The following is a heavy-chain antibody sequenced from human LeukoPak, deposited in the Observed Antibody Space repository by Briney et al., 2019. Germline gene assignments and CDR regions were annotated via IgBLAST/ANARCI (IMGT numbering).Heavy chain of an antibody. CDR1: GFTFSSSA. CDR2: INHSGST. Sequence: GSLRLSCAASGFTFSSSAMSWVRQPPGKGLEWIGEINHSGSTNYNPSLKSRVTISVDTSKNQFSLKLSSVTAADTAVYYCARGYSSSWYGGIKRRVIYDYWGQGTLVTVSS. CDR3: ARGYSSSWYGGIKRRVIYDY. D-gene: IGHD6-13*01. J-gene: IGHJ4*02. V-gene: IGHV4-34*01.